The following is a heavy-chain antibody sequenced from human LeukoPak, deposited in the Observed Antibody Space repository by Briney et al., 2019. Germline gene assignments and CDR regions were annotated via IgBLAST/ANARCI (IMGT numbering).Heavy chain of an antibody. D-gene: IGHD3-22*01. J-gene: IGHJ4*02. V-gene: IGHV3-21*01. CDR1: GFTFSSYG. CDR2: ISSSSSYI. CDR3: ARDYYDSSGYFNFFDY. Sequence: GGSLRLSCAASGFTFSSYGMHWVRQAPGKGLEWVSSISSSSSYIYYADSVKGRFTISRDNAKNSLYLQMNSLRAEDTAVYYCARDYYDSSGYFNFFDYWGQGTLVTVSS.